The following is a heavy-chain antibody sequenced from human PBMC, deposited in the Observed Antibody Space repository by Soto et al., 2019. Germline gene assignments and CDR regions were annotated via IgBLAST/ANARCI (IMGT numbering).Heavy chain of an antibody. Sequence: ASVKVSCKVSGYTLTELSMHWVRQAPGKGLEWMGGLDPEDGETIYAQKFQGRVTMTEDTSTDTAYMELSSLRSEDTAVYYCATVLYYCDSSGHYHDYWGQGTLVTVSS. V-gene: IGHV1-24*01. CDR1: GYTLTELS. CDR2: LDPEDGET. J-gene: IGHJ4*02. D-gene: IGHD3-22*01. CDR3: ATVLYYCDSSGHYHDY.